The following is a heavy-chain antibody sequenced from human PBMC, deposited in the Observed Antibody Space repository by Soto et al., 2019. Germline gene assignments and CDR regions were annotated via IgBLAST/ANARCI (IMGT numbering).Heavy chain of an antibody. CDR3: ARANSGSLWCYWYFDL. Sequence: QVQLVQSGAEVKKPGASVKVSCTASGYTFTSYGISWVRQAPGQGLEWMGWISAYSGNTNYAQKFQGRITMTTDTSTSTAYMELRSLKSDDTAVYFCARANSGSLWCYWYFDLWGRGTLVTVSS. D-gene: IGHD1-26*01. J-gene: IGHJ2*01. V-gene: IGHV1-18*01. CDR2: ISAYSGNT. CDR1: GYTFTSYG.